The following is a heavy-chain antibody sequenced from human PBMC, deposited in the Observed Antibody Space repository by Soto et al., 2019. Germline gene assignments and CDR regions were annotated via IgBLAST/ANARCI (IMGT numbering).Heavy chain of an antibody. Sequence: SETLSFTFTVSGDSVRSVGFHWGWLCRPTGKGLEWIGYIYNVGRTNYRPSLESRMHMSLDATRNHYSLRLTSVTAADTAVYFCARAPVGLDTISYFDYWGQGKLVTVSS. CDR3: ARAPVGLDTISYFDY. D-gene: IGHD3-3*01. V-gene: IGHV4-30-4*01. J-gene: IGHJ4*02. CDR2: IYNVGRT. CDR1: GDSVRSVGFH.